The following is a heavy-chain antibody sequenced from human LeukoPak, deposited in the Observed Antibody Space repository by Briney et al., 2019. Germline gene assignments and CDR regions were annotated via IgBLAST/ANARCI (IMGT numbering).Heavy chain of an antibody. CDR2: IYYSGST. D-gene: IGHD6-13*01. V-gene: IGHV4-39*07. CDR3: AREDSSSWYTGSFYYYYMDV. Sequence: SETLSLTCTVSGGSISSYYWGWIRQPPGKGLEWIGSIYYSGSTNYNPSLKSRVTISVDTSKNQFSLKLSSVTAADTAVYYCAREDSSSWYTGSFYYYYMDVWGKGTTVTVSS. CDR1: GGSISSYY. J-gene: IGHJ6*03.